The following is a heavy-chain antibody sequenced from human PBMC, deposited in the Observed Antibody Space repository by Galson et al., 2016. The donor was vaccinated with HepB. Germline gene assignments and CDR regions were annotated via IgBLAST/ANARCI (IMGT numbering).Heavy chain of an antibody. CDR1: GDSVSSGNGA. CDR2: TYYRSKWYN. Sequence: CAISGDSVSSGNGAWNWIRQSPSRGLEWLGRTYYRSKWYNDYGVSVKSRITINPDTSKNQVSLRLNSVTPEDTAVYYCARGWAGSGWSFWGKGTTVTVSS. D-gene: IGHD6-19*01. J-gene: IGHJ6*04. CDR3: ARGWAGSGWSF. V-gene: IGHV6-1*01.